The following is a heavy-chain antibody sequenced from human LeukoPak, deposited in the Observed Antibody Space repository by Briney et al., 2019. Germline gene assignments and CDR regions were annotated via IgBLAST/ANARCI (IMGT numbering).Heavy chain of an antibody. CDR1: GGSFSGYY. J-gene: IGHJ6*03. CDR3: ARLGGYYDSSGYAYYYYYYMDV. Sequence: PSETLSLTCAVYGGSFSGYYWSWISQPPGKGLEWIGEINHSGSTNYNPSLKSRVTISVDTSKNQFSLKLSSVTAADTAVYYCARLGGYYDSSGYAYYYYYYMDVWGKGTTVTISS. CDR2: INHSGST. D-gene: IGHD3-22*01. V-gene: IGHV4-34*01.